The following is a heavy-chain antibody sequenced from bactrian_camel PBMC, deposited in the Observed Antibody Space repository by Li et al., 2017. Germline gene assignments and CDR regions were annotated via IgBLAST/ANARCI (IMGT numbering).Heavy chain of an antibody. Sequence: HVQLVESGGGSVQAGGSLTLSCTASVGTIDDYDIHWYRQAAGNECELVSSISADGTTKYPDSMKGRSTVSQDNAKNTMYLQMYGLKPEDTAMYFCAADSRCNGGYLRRIAWEYDNWGQGTQVT. CDR1: VGTIDDYD. CDR2: ISADGTT. D-gene: IGHD2*01. V-gene: IGHV3S63*01. J-gene: IGHJ4*01. CDR3: AADSRCNGGYLRRIAWEYDN.